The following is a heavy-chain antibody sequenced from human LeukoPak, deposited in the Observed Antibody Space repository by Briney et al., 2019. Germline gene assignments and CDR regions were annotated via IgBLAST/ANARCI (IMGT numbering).Heavy chain of an antibody. V-gene: IGHV3-30*02. D-gene: IGHD3-22*01. CDR1: GFTFSSYV. CDR3: AKDVATMIVAPFDY. CDR2: IRYDGSNK. Sequence: PGGSLRLSCAASGFTFSSYVMSWVRQAPGKGLEWVAFIRYDGSNKYYADSVKGRFTISRDNSKNTLYLQMNSLRAEDTAVYYCAKDVATMIVAPFDYWGQGTLVTVSS. J-gene: IGHJ4*02.